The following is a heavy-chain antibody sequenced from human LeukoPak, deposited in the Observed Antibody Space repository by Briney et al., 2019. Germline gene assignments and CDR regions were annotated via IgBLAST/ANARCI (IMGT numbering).Heavy chain of an antibody. D-gene: IGHD1-26*01. J-gene: IGHJ4*02. V-gene: IGHV5-51*01. CDR1: GYTFTSYW. Sequence: GESLKISCKGSGYTFTSYWIGWVRQMPGKGLEWMGVVFPGDSDTRYSPSFQGQVTISADKSINTAYLQWSSLRASDTAMYYCARQGVGATQPGDYFDYWGQGTLVTVSS. CDR3: ARQGVGATQPGDYFDY. CDR2: VFPGDSDT.